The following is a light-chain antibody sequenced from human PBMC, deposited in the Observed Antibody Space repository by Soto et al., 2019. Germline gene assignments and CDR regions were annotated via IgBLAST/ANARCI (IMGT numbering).Light chain of an antibody. V-gene: IGKV1-39*01. J-gene: IGKJ2*01. CDR3: QQSLTIPYT. Sequence: GLQSGVPSRFSGSGSGTDFTLTICGLQPADFATYLCQQSLTIPYTFGQGTKVDIK.